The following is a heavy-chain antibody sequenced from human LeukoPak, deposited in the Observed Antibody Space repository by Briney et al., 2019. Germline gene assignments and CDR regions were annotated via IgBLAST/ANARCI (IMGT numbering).Heavy chain of an antibody. J-gene: IGHJ6*03. Sequence: GGSLRLSCAASEFTFSSYNMNWVRQAPGKGLEWVANIKQDGSEKHYVDSVKGRFTISRDNAKNSLYLQMSSLRAEDTAVYYCTRVEETATTAAIIRKYSYYYYYMDVWGKGNTVTVSS. D-gene: IGHD4-11*01. CDR1: EFTFSSYN. V-gene: IGHV3-7*01. CDR2: IKQDGSEK. CDR3: TRVEETATTAAIIRKYSYYYYYMDV.